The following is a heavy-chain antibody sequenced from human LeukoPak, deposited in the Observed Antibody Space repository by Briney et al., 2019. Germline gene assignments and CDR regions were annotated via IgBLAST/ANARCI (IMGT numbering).Heavy chain of an antibody. CDR3: ARVGMIGYSYGYHYFDY. CDR2: ISSSGSAI. J-gene: IGHJ4*02. V-gene: IGHV3-11*01. CDR1: GFTFSDYY. D-gene: IGHD5-18*01. Sequence: GGPLTLSCAPCGFTFSDYYMRWIRQSRGRALEGVSYISSSGSAIYYADSVKGRCTISRDNDKSTLYLQMNSLRAEDTAVYYCARVGMIGYSYGYHYFDYWGQGTLVTVSS.